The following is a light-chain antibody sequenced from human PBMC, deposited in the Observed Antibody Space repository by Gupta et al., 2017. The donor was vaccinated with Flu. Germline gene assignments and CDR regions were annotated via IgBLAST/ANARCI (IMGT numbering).Light chain of an antibody. Sequence: SPSTLSASVGDRVTITCRASQSISSWLAWYQQKPGKAPKLLIYKASVLESGVPSRFSGSGSGTEFTLTISSLQPDDFANYYCQQYNTYWTFGQGTKVEIK. CDR2: KAS. CDR3: QQYNTYWT. J-gene: IGKJ1*01. V-gene: IGKV1-5*03. CDR1: QSISSW.